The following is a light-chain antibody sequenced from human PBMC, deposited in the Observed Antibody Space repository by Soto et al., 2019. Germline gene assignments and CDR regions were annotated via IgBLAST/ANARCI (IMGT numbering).Light chain of an antibody. V-gene: IGKV1-27*01. CDR3: QSYNWFPIT. Sequence: DIQMTQSPSSLAASVGNRVTISCRASQGIGNYLAWYLQKPGKVPKLLIYGASTLQSGVSSRFTGSGSGTDFTLTISSLQPEDVATYYCQSYNWFPITFGPGTKVHIK. J-gene: IGKJ3*01. CDR2: GAS. CDR1: QGIGNY.